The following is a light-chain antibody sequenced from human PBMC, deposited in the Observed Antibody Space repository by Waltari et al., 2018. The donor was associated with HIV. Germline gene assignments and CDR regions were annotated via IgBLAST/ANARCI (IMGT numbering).Light chain of an antibody. CDR1: TSNIGTGYD. V-gene: IGLV1-40*01. CDR2: GNS. Sequence: QSVLTQPPSVSGAPGPRVTISWSGNTSNIGTGYDVQLYQHLPGRAPKVLIYGNSNRPSGVPDRFSGSKSGTSASLAITGLQAEDEADYYYQSYDSTLTGWVFGGGTILTVL. J-gene: IGLJ3*02. CDR3: QSYDSTLTGWV.